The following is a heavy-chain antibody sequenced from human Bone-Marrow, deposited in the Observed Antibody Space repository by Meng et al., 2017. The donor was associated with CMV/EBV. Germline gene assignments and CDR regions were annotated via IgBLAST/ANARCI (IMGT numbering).Heavy chain of an antibody. CDR3: ARWAYYYDSSGLDY. CDR1: GGSISSYY. D-gene: IGHD3-22*01. J-gene: IGHJ4*02. Sequence: QAQLHESRPGRVQPSETLSLTCTVSGGSISSYYWSWIRQPAGKGLEWIGRIYTSGSTYYNPSLKSRVTISVDTSKNQFSLKLSSVTAADTAVYYCARWAYYYDSSGLDYWGQGTLVTVSS. CDR2: IYTSGST. V-gene: IGHV4-4*07.